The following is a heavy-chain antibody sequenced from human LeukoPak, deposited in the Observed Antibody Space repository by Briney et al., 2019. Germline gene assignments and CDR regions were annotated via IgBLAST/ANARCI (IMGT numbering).Heavy chain of an antibody. CDR3: ARPVREDYYFDY. Sequence: PSETLSLTCAVYGGSFSGYYWSWIRQPPGKGLEWIGEINHSGSTNYNPSLKSRVTISVATSKNQFSLKLSSVTAADTAVYYCARPVREDYYFDYWGQGTLVTVSS. CDR1: GGSFSGYY. J-gene: IGHJ4*02. CDR2: INHSGST. V-gene: IGHV4-34*01. D-gene: IGHD4-17*01.